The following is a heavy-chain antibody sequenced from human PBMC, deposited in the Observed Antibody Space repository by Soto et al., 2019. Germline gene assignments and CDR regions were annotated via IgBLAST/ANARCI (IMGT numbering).Heavy chain of an antibody. CDR3: SKAMIGSYDSDAFDV. CDR1: GFSFSRYC. J-gene: IGHJ3*01. CDR2: ISYDESTT. D-gene: IGHD3-22*01. V-gene: IGHV3-30*18. Sequence: LRLSCAASGFSFSRYCIHWVRQAPCKGLEWVAVISYDESTTFYADSVKGRFTISRDNSKNTLFLQMNSLRPEDTAVYYRSKAMIGSYDSDAFDVWGQGTMVTVSS.